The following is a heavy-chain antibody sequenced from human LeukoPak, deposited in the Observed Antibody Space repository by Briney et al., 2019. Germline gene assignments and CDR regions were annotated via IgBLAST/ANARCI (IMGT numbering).Heavy chain of an antibody. Sequence: PGRPLRLSCAASGFTFSSYGMHWVRQAPGKGLEWVAVISYDGSNKYYADSVKGRFTISRDNSKNTLYLQMNSLRAEDTAVYYCAKDRGLTTVVAPGYFQHWGQGTLVTVSS. D-gene: IGHD4-23*01. CDR1: GFTFSSYG. CDR3: AKDRGLTTVVAPGYFQH. J-gene: IGHJ1*01. V-gene: IGHV3-30*18. CDR2: ISYDGSNK.